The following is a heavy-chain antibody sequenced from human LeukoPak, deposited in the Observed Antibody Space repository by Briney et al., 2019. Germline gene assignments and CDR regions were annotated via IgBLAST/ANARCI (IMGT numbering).Heavy chain of an antibody. CDR1: GGSISSSSYY. D-gene: IGHD4-11*01. CDR2: IYYSGST. Sequence: PSETLSLTCTVSGGSISSSSYYWGWIRQPPGRGLEWIGSIYYSGSTYYNPSLKSRVTISVDTSKNQFPLKLSSVTAADTAVYYCARVTTVTTVYFDYWGQGTLVTVSS. V-gene: IGHV4-39*01. J-gene: IGHJ4*02. CDR3: ARVTTVTTVYFDY.